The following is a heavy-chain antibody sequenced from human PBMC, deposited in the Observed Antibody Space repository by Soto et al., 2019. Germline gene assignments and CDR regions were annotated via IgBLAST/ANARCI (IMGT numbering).Heavy chain of an antibody. CDR3: ARDFTSSGYGPFDY. V-gene: IGHV3-33*01. J-gene: IGHJ4*02. Sequence: GGSLRLSCAASGFTFSSYGMHWVRQAPGKGLEWVAVIWYDGSNKYYADSVKGRFTISRDNSKNTLYLQMNSLRAEDTAVYYCARDFTSSGYGPFDYWGQGTLVTVSS. D-gene: IGHD5-12*01. CDR2: IWYDGSNK. CDR1: GFTFSSYG.